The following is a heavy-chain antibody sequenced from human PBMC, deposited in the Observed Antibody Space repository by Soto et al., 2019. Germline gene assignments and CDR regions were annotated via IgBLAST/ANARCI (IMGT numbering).Heavy chain of an antibody. D-gene: IGHD5-18*01. CDR3: ASPGIQLWLTYGMDV. J-gene: IGHJ6*02. V-gene: IGHV4-39*01. Sequence: PSETLSLTCTVSGGSISSSSYYWGWIRQPPGKGLEWIGSIYYSGSTYYNPSLKSRVTISVDTSKNQFSLKLSSVTAADTAVYCCASPGIQLWLTYGMDVWGQGTTVTVSS. CDR1: GGSISSSSYY. CDR2: IYYSGST.